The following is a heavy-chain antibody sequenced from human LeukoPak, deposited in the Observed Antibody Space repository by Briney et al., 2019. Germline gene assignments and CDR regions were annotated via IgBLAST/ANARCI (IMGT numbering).Heavy chain of an antibody. Sequence: PGGSLRLSCAASGFTFDDYAMHWVRQAPGKGLEWVSLISGGGGSTYYADSVKGRFTISRDNSKNSLYLQMNSLRTEDTALYYCAKARGRIAVAYYYYYGMDVWGQGTLVTVSS. V-gene: IGHV3-43*02. CDR2: ISGGGGST. D-gene: IGHD6-19*01. J-gene: IGHJ6*02. CDR1: GFTFDDYA. CDR3: AKARGRIAVAYYYYYGMDV.